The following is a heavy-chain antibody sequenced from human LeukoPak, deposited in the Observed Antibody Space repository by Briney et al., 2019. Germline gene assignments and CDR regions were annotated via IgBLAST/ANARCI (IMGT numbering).Heavy chain of an antibody. CDR1: GGTFSSYA. V-gene: IGHV1-69*01. CDR3: ARDPNTAMVNGGDY. Sequence: SVKVSCKASGGTFSSYAISWVRQAPGQGLEWIGGIIPIFGTANYAQKFQGRVTITADESTSTAYMELSSLRSEDTAVYYCARDPNTAMVNGGDYWGQGTLVTVSS. D-gene: IGHD5-18*01. J-gene: IGHJ4*02. CDR2: IIPIFGTA.